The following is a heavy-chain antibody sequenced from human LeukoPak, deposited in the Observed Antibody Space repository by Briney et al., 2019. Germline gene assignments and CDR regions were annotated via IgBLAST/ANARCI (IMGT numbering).Heavy chain of an antibody. J-gene: IGHJ4*02. CDR2: ISGSGGST. CDR3: ARGSYYDVESDY. V-gene: IGHV3-23*01. D-gene: IGHD1-26*01. Sequence: GGSLRLSCAASGFTFSSYAMSWVRQAPGKGLEWVSAISGSGGSTYYAGSVKGRFTISRDNSKNTLYLQMNSLRAEDTAVYYCARGSYYDVESDYWGQGTLVTVSS. CDR1: GFTFSSYA.